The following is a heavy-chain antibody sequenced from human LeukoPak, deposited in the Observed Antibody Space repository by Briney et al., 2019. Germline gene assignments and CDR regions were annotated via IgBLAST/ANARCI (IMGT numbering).Heavy chain of an antibody. CDR2: IYTSGST. V-gene: IGHV4-4*09. J-gene: IGHJ4*02. Sequence: SETLSLTCTVSGGSISSYYWSWIRQPPGKGLEWIGYIYTSGSTNYNPSLKSRVTISVDTSKNQFSLKLSSVTAADTAVYYCARGDGYSFDYWGQGTLVTVSS. CDR3: ARGDGYSFDY. CDR1: GGSISSYY. D-gene: IGHD5-24*01.